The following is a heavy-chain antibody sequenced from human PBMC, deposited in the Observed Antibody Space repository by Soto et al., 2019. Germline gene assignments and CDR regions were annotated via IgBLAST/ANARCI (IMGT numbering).Heavy chain of an antibody. D-gene: IGHD2-2*02. CDR2: IRSKAYGGTT. CDR1: GFTFGDYA. CDR3: TRDMIVVVPAAILGYYGMDV. J-gene: IGHJ6*02. V-gene: IGHV3-49*03. Sequence: PGGSLRLSCTASGFTFGDYAMSWFRQAPGKGLEWVGFIRSKAYGGTTEYAASVKGRFTISRDDSKSIAYLQMNSLKTEDTAVYYCTRDMIVVVPAAILGYYGMDVWGQGTTVTVSS.